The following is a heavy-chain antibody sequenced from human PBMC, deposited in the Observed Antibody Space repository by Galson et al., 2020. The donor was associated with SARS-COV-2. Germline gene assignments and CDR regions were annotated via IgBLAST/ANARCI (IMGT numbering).Heavy chain of an antibody. J-gene: IGHJ5*02. CDR1: GYIFTDFY. CDR2: INPNTGGT. D-gene: IGHD3-10*01. CDR3: ARDQGNFGRGDSFAP. V-gene: IGHV1-2*02. Sequence: ASVKVSCKASGYIFTDFYIHWVRQAPGQGLEWMGWINPNTGGTNYAQTFQGRVTMTRDTSIGTAYLELSGLRSDDTALYYCARDQGNFGRGDSFAPWGPGTQVTVSS.